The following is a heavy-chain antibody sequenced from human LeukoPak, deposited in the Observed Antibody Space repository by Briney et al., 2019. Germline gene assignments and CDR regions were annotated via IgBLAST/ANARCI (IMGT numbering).Heavy chain of an antibody. CDR2: INPNSGGT. CDR1: GYTFTSYY. V-gene: IGHV1-2*04. Sequence: ASVKVSCKASGYTFTSYYMHWVRQAPGQGLEWMGWINPNSGGTNYAQKFQGWVTMTRDTSISTAYMELSRLRSDDTAVYYCARESKDGYSSSWNYWGQGTLVTVSS. CDR3: ARESKDGYSSSWNY. J-gene: IGHJ4*02. D-gene: IGHD6-13*01.